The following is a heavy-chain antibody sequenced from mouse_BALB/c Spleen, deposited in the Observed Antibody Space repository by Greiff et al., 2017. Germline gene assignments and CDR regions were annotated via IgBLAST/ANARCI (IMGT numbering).Heavy chain of an antibody. D-gene: IGHD1-1*01. CDR2: IDTSDSYT. CDR1: GYTFTDYW. J-gene: IGHJ4*01. V-gene: IGHV1-69*01. CDR3: ARRPSSSYEAMDY. Sequence: QVQLQQSGAELVMPGASVKMSCKASGYTFTDYWMHWVKQRPGQGLEWIGAIDTSDSYTSYNQKFKGKATLTVDESSSTAYMQLSSLTSEDSAVYYCARRPSSSYEAMDYWGQGTSVTVSS.